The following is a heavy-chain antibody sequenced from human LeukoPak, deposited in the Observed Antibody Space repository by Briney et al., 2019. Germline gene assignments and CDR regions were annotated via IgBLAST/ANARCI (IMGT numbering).Heavy chain of an antibody. CDR2: INHSGST. D-gene: IGHD1-26*01. J-gene: IGHJ4*02. CDR3: ASRSPGAAGPFDY. V-gene: IGHV4-34*01. CDR1: GGSFSGYY. Sequence: SETLCLTCAVYGGSFSGYYWSWIRQPPGKGLEWIGEINHSGSTNYNPSLKSRVTISVDTSKNQFSLKLSSVTAADTAVYYCASRSPGAAGPFDYWGQGTLVTVSS.